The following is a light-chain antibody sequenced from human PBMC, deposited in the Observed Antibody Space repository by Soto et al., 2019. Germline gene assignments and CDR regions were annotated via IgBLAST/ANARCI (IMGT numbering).Light chain of an antibody. CDR1: SSNIGGNY. J-gene: IGLJ2*01. V-gene: IGLV1-47*01. CDR2: KNN. CDR3: AAWDDILSGML. Sequence: QSLLTQPPSASGTPGQRVSFSCSGSSSNIGGNYVYWYQQLPGTAPKLLIYKNNQRPSGVPDRFSGSKSGTSASLAISGLRSEDEADYYCAAWDDILSGMLFGGGTKLTVL.